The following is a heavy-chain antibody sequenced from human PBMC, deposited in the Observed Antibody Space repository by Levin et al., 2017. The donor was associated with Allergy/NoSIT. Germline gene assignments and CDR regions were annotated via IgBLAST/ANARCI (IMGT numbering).Heavy chain of an antibody. J-gene: IGHJ4*02. CDR3: ARHTALLWFEELVFDS. D-gene: IGHD3-10*01. V-gene: IGHV4-39*01. Sequence: AGGSLRLSCTVSGGSFITSSYFWAWIRQPPGKGLEWLGSIYYSGTTYYNPSLKSRLTISIDTSTNQFSLKLRSVTAADTAVYYCARHTALLWFEELVFDSWGQGKLVAVSS. CDR1: GGSFITSSYF. CDR2: IYYSGTT.